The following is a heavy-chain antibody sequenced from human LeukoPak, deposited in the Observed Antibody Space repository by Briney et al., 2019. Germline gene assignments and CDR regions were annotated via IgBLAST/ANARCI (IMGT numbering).Heavy chain of an antibody. J-gene: IGHJ4*02. CDR1: GYTFTSYH. V-gene: IGHV1-46*01. CDR2: INPSGGST. Sequence: ASVKVSCKASGYTFTSYHMNWVRQAPGQGLEWMGIINPSGGSTSNAQKFQGRVTLTRDTSTRTVYMELNSLISEDTAVYYCARGYVDFDFWGQGTLVTVSS. D-gene: IGHD1-14*01. CDR3: ARGYVDFDF.